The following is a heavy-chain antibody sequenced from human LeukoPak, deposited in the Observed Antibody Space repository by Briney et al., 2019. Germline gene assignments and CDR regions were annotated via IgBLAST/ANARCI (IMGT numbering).Heavy chain of an antibody. D-gene: IGHD6-25*01. V-gene: IGHV4-34*01. Sequence: PSETLSLTCAVYGGSFSVYYWSCIRQPPGKGLEWVWEINHSGSTNYNPSLKSRVTISVDTSKNQFSLKLSSVTAADTAVYYCAREGSGADYWGQGTLVTVSS. J-gene: IGHJ4*02. CDR1: GGSFSVYY. CDR3: AREGSGADY. CDR2: INHSGST.